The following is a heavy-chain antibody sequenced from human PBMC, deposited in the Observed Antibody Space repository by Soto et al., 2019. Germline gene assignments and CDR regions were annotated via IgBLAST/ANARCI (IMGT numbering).Heavy chain of an antibody. CDR3: ARSGSDFDY. CDR2: ISSSSTHT. D-gene: IGHD3-10*01. V-gene: IGHV3-11*03. Sequence: GGSLRLSCAASGFTLSDYHMSWIRQAPGKGLEWVSHISSSSTHTNYADSVEGRFTISRDNAKNSLYLQMNSLRAEDAAVYYCARSGSDFDYWGQGALVTVSS. CDR1: GFTLSDYH. J-gene: IGHJ4*02.